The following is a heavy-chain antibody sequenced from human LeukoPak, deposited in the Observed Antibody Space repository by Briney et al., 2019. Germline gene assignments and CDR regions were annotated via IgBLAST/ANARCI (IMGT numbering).Heavy chain of an antibody. D-gene: IGHD6-19*01. CDR2: ISGSGGST. J-gene: IGHJ4*02. V-gene: IGHV3-23*01. CDR3: AKDSRKWLVRLPFFDY. CDR1: GFTFSSYA. Sequence: GGSLRLSCAASGFTFSSYAMSWVRQAPGKGLEWVSAISGSGGSTYYADSVKGRFTISRDNSKNTLYLQMNSLRAEDTAVYYCAKDSRKWLVRLPFFDYWGQGTLVTVSS.